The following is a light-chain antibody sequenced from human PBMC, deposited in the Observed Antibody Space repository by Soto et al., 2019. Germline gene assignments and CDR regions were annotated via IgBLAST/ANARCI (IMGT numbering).Light chain of an antibody. V-gene: IGKV3-15*01. CDR2: GAS. CDR3: QQYNNWPDT. CDR1: QSVSSN. Sequence: IVMTQSPATRSVSPGERATLSCRASQSVSSNLAWYQQKPGQAPRLLIYGASTRATGIPARFSGSGSGTEFTLTISSLQSEDFGVYYCQQYNNWPDTFGQGTKLEIK. J-gene: IGKJ2*01.